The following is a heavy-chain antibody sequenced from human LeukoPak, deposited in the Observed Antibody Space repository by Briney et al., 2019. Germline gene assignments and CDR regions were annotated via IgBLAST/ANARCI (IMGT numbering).Heavy chain of an antibody. CDR3: AKDDHGGSGWRDYFDY. D-gene: IGHD6-19*01. Sequence: PGGSLRLSCAASGFTVSSNYMSWVRQAPGKGLEWVSTISGSGSSTYYADSVKGRFTISRDSSKNTLYLQMNSLRAEDTAVYYCAKDDHGGSGWRDYFDYWGQGTLVTVSS. J-gene: IGHJ4*02. V-gene: IGHV3-23*01. CDR2: ISGSGSST. CDR1: GFTVSSNY.